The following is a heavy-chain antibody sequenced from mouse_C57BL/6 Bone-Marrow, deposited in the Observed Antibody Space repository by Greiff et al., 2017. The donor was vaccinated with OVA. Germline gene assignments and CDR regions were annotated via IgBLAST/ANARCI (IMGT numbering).Heavy chain of an antibody. D-gene: IGHD2-1*01. CDR2: ISSGGDYI. Sequence: EVKLMESGEGLVKPGGSLKLSCAASGFTFSSYAMSWVRQTPEKRLEWVAYISSGGDYIYYADTVKGRFTISRDNARNTLYLLMSSLKSEDTAMYYCTRLLDAMDYWGQGTSVTVSS. CDR1: GFTFSSYA. V-gene: IGHV5-9-1*02. CDR3: TRLLDAMDY. J-gene: IGHJ4*01.